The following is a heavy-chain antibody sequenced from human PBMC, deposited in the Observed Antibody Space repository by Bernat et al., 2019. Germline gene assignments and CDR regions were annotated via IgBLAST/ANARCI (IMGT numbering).Heavy chain of an antibody. CDR1: GFTVSSNY. D-gene: IGHD3-22*01. CDR3: ARVRRYDSSGYYYFDY. Sequence: EVQLVESGGGLIQPGGSLRLSCAASGFTVSSNYMSWVRQAPGKGLEWVSVIYSGGSTYYADSVKGRFTISRDNSKNTLYLQMNSLRAEDTAVYYCARVRRYDSSGYYYFDYWGQGTLVTVSS. J-gene: IGHJ4*02. V-gene: IGHV3-53*01. CDR2: IYSGGST.